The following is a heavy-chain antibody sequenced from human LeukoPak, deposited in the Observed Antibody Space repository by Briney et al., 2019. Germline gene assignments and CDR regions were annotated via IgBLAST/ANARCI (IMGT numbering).Heavy chain of an antibody. V-gene: IGHV4-59*11. J-gene: IGHJ4*02. CDR1: GGSISSHY. CDR3: ARRVISSRYSHFDY. Sequence: PSETLSLTCTVSGGSISSHYRSWIRQPPGKGLEWIGYIYYSGSTNYNPSLKSRVTISVDTSKNQFSLKLSSVTAADTAVYYCARRVISSRYSHFDYWGQGTLVTVSS. CDR2: IYYSGST. D-gene: IGHD6-13*01.